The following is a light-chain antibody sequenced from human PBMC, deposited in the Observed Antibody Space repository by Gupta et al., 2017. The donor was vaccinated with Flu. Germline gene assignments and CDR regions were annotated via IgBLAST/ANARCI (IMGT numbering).Light chain of an antibody. CDR2: DAS. J-gene: IGKJ1*01. CDR3: QQRSNWWT. Sequence: ETVFTQSPATLSLSPGERATLSCRASQSVSNYLAWYQQKPGQAPRLLIYDASNRATGIPARFSGRGSGTDFTLTISSLEPEDFAVYYCQQRSNWWTFGQGTKVEIK. CDR1: QSVSNY. V-gene: IGKV3-11*01.